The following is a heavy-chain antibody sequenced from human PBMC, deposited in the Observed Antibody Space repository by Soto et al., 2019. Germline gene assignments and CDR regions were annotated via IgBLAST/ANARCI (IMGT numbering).Heavy chain of an antibody. D-gene: IGHD2-15*01. V-gene: IGHV4-34*01. Sequence: SETMALSCSIYGGSFSGYYMRWIRPPPGRGLEWIGELNHSGNTNYNPSIKSRVTISADTSNNQFSLKLNSVTAAYTAVYYCASNLYCSGGSCYDYYYYGRDVWGQGTTVTV. CDR2: LNHSGNT. J-gene: IGHJ6*02. CDR3: ASNLYCSGGSCYDYYYYGRDV. CDR1: GGSFSGYY.